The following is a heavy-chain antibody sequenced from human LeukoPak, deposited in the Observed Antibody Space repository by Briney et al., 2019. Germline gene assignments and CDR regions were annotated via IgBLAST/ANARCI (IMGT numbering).Heavy chain of an antibody. V-gene: IGHV3-23*01. CDR1: GFNFSSYA. CDR3: ATALLRASTYMDV. CDR2: TSGSGGST. D-gene: IGHD1-1*01. J-gene: IGHJ6*03. Sequence: PGGSLRLSCVASGFNFSSYAMSWVSQAPAKGQEWVSWTSGSGGSTYYADSVKGRFTISRDNSKNTVDLQMNSLRAEDTAVYYCATALLRASTYMDVWGKGTTVTVSS.